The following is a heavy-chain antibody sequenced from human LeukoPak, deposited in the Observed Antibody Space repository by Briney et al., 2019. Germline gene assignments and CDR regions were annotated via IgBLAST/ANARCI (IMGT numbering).Heavy chain of an antibody. CDR1: GGSISGYY. D-gene: IGHD4-23*01. Sequence: SETLSLTCTVSGGSISGYYWSWIRQPPGKGLEWIGYIYYSGSTNYNPSLKSRVTISVDTSKNQFSLKLSSVTAADTAVYYCARARLRWQGFDYWGQGTLVTVSS. V-gene: IGHV4-59*01. J-gene: IGHJ4*02. CDR3: ARARLRWQGFDY. CDR2: IYYSGST.